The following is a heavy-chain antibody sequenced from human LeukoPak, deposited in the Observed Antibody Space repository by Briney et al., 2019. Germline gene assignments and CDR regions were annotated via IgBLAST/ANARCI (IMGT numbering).Heavy chain of an antibody. V-gene: IGHV1-2*02. J-gene: IGHJ6*03. Sequence: ASVKVSCKASGYTFTGYYMHWVRQAPGQGLEWMGWINPNSGGTNYAQKFQGRVTMTRDTSISTAYMELSSLRSEDTAVYYCATAPYSGYFYYYMDVWGKGTTVTISS. CDR1: GYTFTGYY. D-gene: IGHD3-22*01. CDR2: INPNSGGT. CDR3: ATAPYSGYFYYYMDV.